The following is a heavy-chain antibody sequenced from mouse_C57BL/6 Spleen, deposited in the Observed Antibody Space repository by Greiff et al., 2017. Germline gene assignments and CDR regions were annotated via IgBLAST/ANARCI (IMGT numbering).Heavy chain of an antibody. CDR2: IDPNSGGT. Sequence: QVQLQQPGAELVKPGASVKLSCKASGYNFTSYWMHWVKQRPGRGLEWIGRIDPNSGGTKYNEKFTSKATLTEDKPSSTSFMQLSVLTSDDSALYYCTREVTFYDYDYWGQGTTLTVSS. D-gene: IGHD2-4*01. CDR3: TREVTFYDYDY. J-gene: IGHJ2*01. V-gene: IGHV1-72*01. CDR1: GYNFTSYW.